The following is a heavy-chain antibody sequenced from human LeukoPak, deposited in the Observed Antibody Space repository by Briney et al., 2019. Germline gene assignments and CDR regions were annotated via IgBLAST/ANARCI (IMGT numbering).Heavy chain of an antibody. CDR2: INQDGSEN. V-gene: IGHV3-7*01. D-gene: IGHD2-2*01. J-gene: IGHJ5*02. Sequence: PGRSLRLSCAASGFTFSSYWMSWVRQAPGKGLEWVANINQDGSENYYVDSVKGRFTISRDNAKKSMYLQMNSLRAEDTAVYYCVRDRYCSSASRLPNWFDPWGQGTPVTVSS. CDR1: GFTFSSYW. CDR3: VRDRYCSSASRLPNWFDP.